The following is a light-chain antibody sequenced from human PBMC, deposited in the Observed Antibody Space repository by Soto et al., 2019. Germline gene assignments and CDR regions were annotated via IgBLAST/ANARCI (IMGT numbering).Light chain of an antibody. V-gene: IGKV3-11*01. CDR1: QSVSSY. CDR2: DAS. CDR3: QQRSNWPPTGLT. Sequence: EIVLTQSPATLSLSPGERATLYCRASQSVSSYLAWYQQKPGQAPRLLIYDASNRATGIPARFSGSGSGTDFTLTISSLEPEDFAVYYCQQRSNWPPTGLTFGGGTKVEIK. J-gene: IGKJ4*01.